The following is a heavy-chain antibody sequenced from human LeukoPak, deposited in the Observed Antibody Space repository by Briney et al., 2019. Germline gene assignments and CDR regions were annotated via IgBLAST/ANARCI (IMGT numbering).Heavy chain of an antibody. CDR2: ISSSSSTI. Sequence: GRCLRLSCAASGFTFSSYSMRWGRQAPGEGLGWVSYISSSSSTIYYADSVKGRFTISRDNAKNTLYLQMKSLRAEDTALYYCAKDLDGTAAGNPYFAYWGQGTLVTVSS. D-gene: IGHD6-13*01. V-gene: IGHV3-48*01. CDR3: AKDLDGTAAGNPYFAY. J-gene: IGHJ4*02. CDR1: GFTFSSYS.